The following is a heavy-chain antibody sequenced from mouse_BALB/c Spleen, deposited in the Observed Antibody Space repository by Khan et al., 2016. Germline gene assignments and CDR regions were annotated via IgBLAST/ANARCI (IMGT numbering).Heavy chain of an antibody. CDR3: ARDDQDYDAWFAS. D-gene: IGHD2-4*01. CDR1: GFSLTNSG. Sequence: QMQLEESGPGLVAPSQSLSITCTVTGFSLTNSGVHWIRQPPGKGLEWLGEFWPGGGKNYNSALMSRLSITKDNSQNQVFLKMISLQTDDTAMYSYARDDQDYDAWFASWGQGTLVIVSA. CDR2: FWPGGGK. J-gene: IGHJ3*01. V-gene: IGHV2-9*02.